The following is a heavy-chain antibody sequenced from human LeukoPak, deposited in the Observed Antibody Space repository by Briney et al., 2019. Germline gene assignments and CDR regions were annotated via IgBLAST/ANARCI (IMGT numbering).Heavy chain of an antibody. Sequence: SVKVSCKASGGTFSSYAISWVRQAPGQGLEWMGGIIPIFGTANYAQKFQGRVTITADESTSTAYMELSSLRSEDTAVYYCARDYYDKDDAFDIWGQGTMVTVSS. D-gene: IGHD3-22*01. J-gene: IGHJ3*02. V-gene: IGHV1-69*13. CDR3: ARDYYDKDDAFDI. CDR1: GGTFSSYA. CDR2: IIPIFGTA.